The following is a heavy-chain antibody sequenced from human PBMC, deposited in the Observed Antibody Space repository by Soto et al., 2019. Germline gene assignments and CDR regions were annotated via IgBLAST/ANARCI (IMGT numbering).Heavy chain of an antibody. Sequence: LRLSCVVYNMTFTYAWMSWVRQAPGKGLEWVGRIKATAYGGTTDYAAPVKGRFSISRDDSKNTLYLEMNSLRTEDTGTYFCTKDDTSGYYFPHWGLGTLVTVSS. V-gene: IGHV3-15*01. CDR2: IKATAYGGTT. J-gene: IGHJ4*02. CDR3: TKDDTSGYYFPH. CDR1: NMTFTYAW. D-gene: IGHD3-22*01.